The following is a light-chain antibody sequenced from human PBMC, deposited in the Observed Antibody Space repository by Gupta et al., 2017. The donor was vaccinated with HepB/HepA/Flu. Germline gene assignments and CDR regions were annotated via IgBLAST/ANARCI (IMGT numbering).Light chain of an antibody. CDR2: WAS. Sequence: DIVMTQSPDSLAVSLGERATFDCKSSQSVLYSSNNKNYLAWYQQKPGQPPKLLIYWASTRESGVPDRFSGSGSGTDFTLTISSLQAEDVAVYYCQQEDSAPLTFGGGTEVEIK. J-gene: IGKJ4*01. V-gene: IGKV4-1*01. CDR3: QQEDSAPLT. CDR1: QSVLYSSNNKNY.